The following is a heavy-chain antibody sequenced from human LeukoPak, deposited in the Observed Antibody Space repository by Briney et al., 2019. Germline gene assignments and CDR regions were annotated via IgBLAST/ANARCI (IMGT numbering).Heavy chain of an antibody. Sequence: GASVKVSCKASGYTFTSYGITWVRQAPGQGLEWMGWISAYNGNTHYAQKLQGRVTMTTDTSTSTAYMELRSLRSDDTAVYYCARRNYAGDAFDIWGQGTMVTVSS. D-gene: IGHD1-7*01. CDR2: ISAYNGNT. J-gene: IGHJ3*02. CDR1: GYTFTSYG. V-gene: IGHV1-18*01. CDR3: ARRNYAGDAFDI.